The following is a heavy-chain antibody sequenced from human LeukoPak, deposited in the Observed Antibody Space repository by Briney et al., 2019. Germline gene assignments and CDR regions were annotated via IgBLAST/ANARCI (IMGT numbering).Heavy chain of an antibody. V-gene: IGHV4-38-2*01. J-gene: IGHJ4*02. CDR2: IFHSGST. Sequence: PSETLSLTRSVSGYSISRGYYWGWIRQPPGKGLEWIGSIFHSGSTYYSPSLRNRVTMSVDTSKNKFSLNLSSVTAADTALHYCAKKMAAPSLGRTYYFDFWGQGILVTVSS. CDR3: AKKMAAPSLGRTYYFDF. CDR1: GYSISRGYY. D-gene: IGHD6-13*01.